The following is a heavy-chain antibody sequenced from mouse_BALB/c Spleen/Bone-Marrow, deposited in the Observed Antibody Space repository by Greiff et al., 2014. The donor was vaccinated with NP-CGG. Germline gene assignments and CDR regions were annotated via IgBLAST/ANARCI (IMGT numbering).Heavy chain of an antibody. CDR3: VRDSSGYFDY. CDR2: ISSAGSHT. V-gene: IGHV5-9-4*01. D-gene: IGHD3-1*01. Sequence: EVHLVESGGGLVKPGGSPKLSCAASGFTFSWYAMSWVRQSPEKRLEWVAEISSAGSHTYYPDTVTGRFTISRDNAKNTLYLEMSGLRSEDTAMYYCVRDSSGYFDYWGQGTTLTVSS. CDR1: GFTFSWYA. J-gene: IGHJ2*01.